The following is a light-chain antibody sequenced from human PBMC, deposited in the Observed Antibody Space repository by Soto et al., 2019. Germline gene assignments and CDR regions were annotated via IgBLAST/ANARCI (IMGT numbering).Light chain of an antibody. CDR1: NNDVGDHNY. CDR2: DVT. Sequence: QSVLTQPASVSGSPGQSIAISCTGSNNDVGDHNYVSWYQQHPGKVPKYIIFDVTSRPSGISTRFFGSKSGNTAFLTISGLQPEDEADYYCSSYTTGVIFGGGTKLTVL. CDR3: SSYTTGVI. J-gene: IGLJ2*01. V-gene: IGLV2-14*03.